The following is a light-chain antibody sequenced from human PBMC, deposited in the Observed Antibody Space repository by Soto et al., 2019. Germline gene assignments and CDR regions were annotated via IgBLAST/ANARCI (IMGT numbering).Light chain of an antibody. CDR1: QDISDY. Sequence: DIQMTQSPSSLSASVGDRVTITCQASQDISDYLNWYQQKSGKAPKLLIYDASNLEAGVPSRLSGSGSGTDFTFTITSLQPEDIGTYYCQQYNSVPSTFGQGTTLEIK. CDR2: DAS. V-gene: IGKV1-33*01. CDR3: QQYNSVPST. J-gene: IGKJ2*01.